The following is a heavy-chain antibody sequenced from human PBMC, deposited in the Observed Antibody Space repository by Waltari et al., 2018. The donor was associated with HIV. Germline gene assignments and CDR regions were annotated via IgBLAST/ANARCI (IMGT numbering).Heavy chain of an antibody. CDR2: MRPWTTT. J-gene: IGHJ4*02. Sequence: QVQPQQWGAGLLKPSETLSLTCAAYGGSFSGYYWSWLRQPHAQGLEWIGEMRPWTTTIYNPPLKSRGTTSVDTSKSHFSLNLTAVTAADTAVYYCARGWGGYGTWGQGTLVSVSS. D-gene: IGHD3-3*01. CDR1: GGSFSGYY. V-gene: IGHV4-34*01. CDR3: ARGWGGYGT.